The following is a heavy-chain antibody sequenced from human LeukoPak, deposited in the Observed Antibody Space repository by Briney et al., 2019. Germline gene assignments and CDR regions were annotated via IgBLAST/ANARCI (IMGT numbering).Heavy chain of an antibody. V-gene: IGHV3-23*01. CDR2: ISGSGGST. D-gene: IGHD3-22*01. J-gene: IGHJ4*02. Sequence: GGSQRLSCAASGFTFSSYAMSWVRQAPGKGLEWVSAISGSGGSTYYADSVKGRFTISRDNSKNTLYLQMNSLRAEDTAVYYCAKSEDYYDSSGYYPYYFDYWGQGTLVTVSS. CDR1: GFTFSSYA. CDR3: AKSEDYYDSSGYYPYYFDY.